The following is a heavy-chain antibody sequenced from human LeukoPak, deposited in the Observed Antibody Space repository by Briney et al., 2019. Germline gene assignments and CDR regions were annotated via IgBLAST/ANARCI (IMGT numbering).Heavy chain of an antibody. CDR1: GFTVNNYH. CDR2: IYSGGST. Sequence: GGSLRLFCAASGFTVNNYHMTWVRQAPGEGLEWVSIIYSGGSTYYAGSVKGRFTISRDISENTVYLQMNGLRPEDTAVYYCARDLGCGGGTCYSNWFDPWGQGTLVTVSS. D-gene: IGHD2-15*01. J-gene: IGHJ5*02. CDR3: ARDLGCGGGTCYSNWFDP. V-gene: IGHV3-53*01.